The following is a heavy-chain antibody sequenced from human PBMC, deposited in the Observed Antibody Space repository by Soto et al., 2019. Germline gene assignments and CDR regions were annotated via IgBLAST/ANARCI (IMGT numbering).Heavy chain of an antibody. Sequence: PGVLKIHPSPASEANCSSHGDSRVRQAPGKGLEWISSISSSSSYIYYADSVKGRFTISSDNAKNSLYLQMNSLRAEYTAVYYCARDKEGGPGYWGEGTLLTVYS. CDR3: ARDKEGGPGY. V-gene: IGHV3-21*01. CDR1: EANCSSHG. J-gene: IGHJ4*02. CDR2: ISSSSSYI.